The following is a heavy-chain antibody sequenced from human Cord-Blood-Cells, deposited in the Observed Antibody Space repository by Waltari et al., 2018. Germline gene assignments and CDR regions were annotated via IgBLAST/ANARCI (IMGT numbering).Heavy chain of an antibody. D-gene: IGHD6-6*01. CDR1: GFTFSSYG. J-gene: IGHJ3*02. V-gene: IGHV3-30*02. CDR2: IRYDGSNK. CDR3: AKDQVGGIAARDDAFDI. Sequence: QVQLVESGGGVVQPGGSLRLSCAASGFTFSSYGMHWVRQDPGKGLEWVAFIRYDGSNKYYADSVKGRFTISRDNSKNTLYLQMNSLRAEDTAVYYCAKDQVGGIAARDDAFDIWGQGTMVTVSS.